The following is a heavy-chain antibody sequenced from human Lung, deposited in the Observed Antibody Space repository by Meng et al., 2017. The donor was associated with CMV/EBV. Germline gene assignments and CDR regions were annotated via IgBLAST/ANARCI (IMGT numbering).Heavy chain of an antibody. Sequence: GGSLRLXXDFFGYRFTSYWIGWVRQMPGRGLEWMGIIYPGDSDIRYSPSFDGQVIISADKTVSTAYLQWSSLKASDSATYYCARVEMSTSWACEDWGQGTXVNVYS. D-gene: IGHD5-24*01. V-gene: IGHV5-51*01. CDR2: IYPGDSDI. CDR3: ARVEMSTSWACED. CDR1: GYRFTSYW. J-gene: IGHJ4*02.